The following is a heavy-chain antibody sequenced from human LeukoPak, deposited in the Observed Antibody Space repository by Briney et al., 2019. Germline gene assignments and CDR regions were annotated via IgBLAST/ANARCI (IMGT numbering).Heavy chain of an antibody. J-gene: IGHJ4*02. Sequence: PGGSLRLSCAASGFTFSSYWMHWVRQAPGKGLVWVSRINSDGSSTSYADSVKGRFTISRDNAKNTLYLQMNSLRAEDTAVYYCARDGETLWRYSSGWYDYWGQGTLVTVSS. CDR1: GFTFSSYW. V-gene: IGHV3-74*01. D-gene: IGHD6-19*01. CDR2: INSDGSST. CDR3: ARDGETLWRYSSGWYDY.